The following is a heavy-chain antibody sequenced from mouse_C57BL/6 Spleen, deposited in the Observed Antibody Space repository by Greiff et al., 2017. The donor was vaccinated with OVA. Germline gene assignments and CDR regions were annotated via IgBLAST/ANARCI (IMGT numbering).Heavy chain of an antibody. J-gene: IGHJ1*03. CDR3: ARDRIRSNWYFDV. CDR2: ISYDGSN. V-gene: IGHV3-6*01. CDR1: GYSITSGYY. Sequence: ESGPGLVKPSQSLSLTCSVTGYSITSGYYWNWIRQFPGNKLEWMGYISYDGSNNYNPSLKNRIYITRDTSKNQFFLKLKSVTTEDTATYYRARDRIRSNWYFDVWGTGTTVTVSS.